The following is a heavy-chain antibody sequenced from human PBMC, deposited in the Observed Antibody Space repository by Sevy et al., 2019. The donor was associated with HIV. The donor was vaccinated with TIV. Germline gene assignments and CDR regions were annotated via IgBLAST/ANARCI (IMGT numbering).Heavy chain of an antibody. V-gene: IGHV1-69*06. D-gene: IGHD3-22*01. J-gene: IGHJ3*02. CDR2: IIPIFGTA. CDR1: GGTFSSYA. CDR3: ARGRDHYYDSSGLDAFDI. Sequence: ASVKVSCKASGGTFSSYAISWVRQAPGQGLEWMGWIIPIFGTANYAQKFQGRVTITADKSTCTAYMELSSLRSEDTAVYYCARGRDHYYDSSGLDAFDIWGQGTMVTVSS.